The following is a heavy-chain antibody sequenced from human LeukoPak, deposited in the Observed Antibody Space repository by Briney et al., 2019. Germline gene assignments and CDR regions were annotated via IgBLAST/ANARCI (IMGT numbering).Heavy chain of an antibody. CDR2: TSGSGGST. Sequence: GGSLRLSCAASGFSFSSYAMSWVRQAPGKGLEWVSATSGSGGSTYYADSVKGRFTISRDNSKSTLYLQMNSLRAEDTAVYYCASQRRVDLGFAFNLWGQGTMVTVSS. CDR3: ASQRRVDLGFAFNL. CDR1: GFSFSSYA. J-gene: IGHJ3*01. V-gene: IGHV3-23*01. D-gene: IGHD2-2*01.